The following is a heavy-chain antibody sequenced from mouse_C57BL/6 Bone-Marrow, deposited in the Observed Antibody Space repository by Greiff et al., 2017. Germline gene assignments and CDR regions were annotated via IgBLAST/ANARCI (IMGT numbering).Heavy chain of an antibody. Sequence: EVKLVESGGDLVKPGGSLKLSCAASGFTFSSYGMSWVRQTPDKRLEWVATISSGGSYTYYPDSVKGRFTISRDNAKNTLYLQMSSLKSEDTAMYYCARPGDYDVLWYFDVWGTGTTVTVSS. D-gene: IGHD2-4*01. CDR3: ARPGDYDVLWYFDV. CDR1: GFTFSSYG. CDR2: ISSGGSYT. V-gene: IGHV5-6*01. J-gene: IGHJ1*03.